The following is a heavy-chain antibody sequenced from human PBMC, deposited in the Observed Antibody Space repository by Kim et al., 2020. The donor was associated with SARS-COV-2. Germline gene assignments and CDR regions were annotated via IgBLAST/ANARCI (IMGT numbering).Heavy chain of an antibody. CDR1: GGSFSGYY. CDR3: ARVHDYGGKHVVY. Sequence: SETLSLTCAVYGGSFSGYYWSWIRQPPGKGLEWIGEINHSGSTNYNPSLKSRVTISVDTSKNQFSLKLSSVTAADTAVYYCARVHDYGGKHVVYWGQGTLITVS. D-gene: IGHD4-17*01. CDR2: INHSGST. V-gene: IGHV4-34*01. J-gene: IGHJ4*02.